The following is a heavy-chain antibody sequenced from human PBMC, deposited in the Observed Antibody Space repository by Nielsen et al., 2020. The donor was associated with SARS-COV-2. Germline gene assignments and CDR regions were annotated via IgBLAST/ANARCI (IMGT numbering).Heavy chain of an antibody. CDR2: MNPTSGNT. CDR1: GYSFTSYE. CDR3: ASCKGDGKYFDCEGFDY. J-gene: IGHJ4*02. Sequence: ASVTVSCQASGYSFTSYEINWVRQATGQGLEWMGWMNPTSGNTGYAQKFQGRVTMTRSTSTSTAYMELHSLGSEDTAVYYCASCKGDGKYFDCEGFDYWGQGTLVTVSS. D-gene: IGHD3-9*01. V-gene: IGHV1-8*02.